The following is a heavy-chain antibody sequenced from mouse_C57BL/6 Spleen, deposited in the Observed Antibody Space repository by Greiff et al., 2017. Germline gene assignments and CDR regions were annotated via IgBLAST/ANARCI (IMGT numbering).Heavy chain of an antibody. CDR1: GYAFSSSW. V-gene: IGHV1-82*01. Sequence: QVQLQQSGPELVKPGASVKISCKASGYAFSSSWMNWVKQRPGKGLEWIGRIYPGDGDSNYNGKFKGKATLTADKSSSTAYMQLSSLTSEDSAVYYCATNPTVVSWYFDVWGTGTTVTVSS. J-gene: IGHJ1*03. CDR2: IYPGDGDS. CDR3: ATNPTVVSWYFDV. D-gene: IGHD1-1*01.